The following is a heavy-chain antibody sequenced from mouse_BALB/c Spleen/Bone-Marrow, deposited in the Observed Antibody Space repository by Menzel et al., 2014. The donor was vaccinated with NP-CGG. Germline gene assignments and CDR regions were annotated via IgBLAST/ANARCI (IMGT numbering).Heavy chain of an antibody. D-gene: IGHD1-1*01. J-gene: IGHJ2*01. CDR1: GFTFSSYA. V-gene: IGHV5-9-3*01. CDR2: ISSGGSYT. Sequence: EVMLVESGGGLVKPGGSLKLSCAASGFTFSSYAMSWVRQTPEKRLEWVATISSGGSYTYYPDSVKGRFTISRDNAKNTLYLQMGSLRSEDTAMYYCARHITTVVADYWGQGTTLTVSS. CDR3: ARHITTVVADY.